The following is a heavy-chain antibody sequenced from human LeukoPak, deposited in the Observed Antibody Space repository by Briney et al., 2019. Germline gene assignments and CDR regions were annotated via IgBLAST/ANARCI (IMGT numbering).Heavy chain of an antibody. CDR1: GFTFSSYA. V-gene: IGHV3-23*01. D-gene: IGHD3-22*01. J-gene: IGHJ4*02. Sequence: GGSLRLSCAASGFTFSSYAMSWVRQAPGKGLEWVSTISGSGGNTYYADSVKGRFTISGDNSKNTLYLQMNSLRAEDTAVYYCAKGYDSSGYYFNSHDYWGQGTLVTVSS. CDR3: AKGYDSSGYYFNSHDY. CDR2: ISGSGGNT.